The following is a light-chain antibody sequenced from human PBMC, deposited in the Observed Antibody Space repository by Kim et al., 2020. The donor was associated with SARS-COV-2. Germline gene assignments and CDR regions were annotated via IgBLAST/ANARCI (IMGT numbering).Light chain of an antibody. V-gene: IGKV1-9*01. CDR1: QGISSY. CDR3: QQLSINPRRT. CDR2: AAS. Sequence: DIQLTQSPSFLSASVGDRVTITCRASQGISSYLAWYQQKPGKAPKLLIYAASTLQSGVPSRFSGSGSGTEFTLTISSLQPEDFATYYCQQLSINPRRTLGGGGKVDIK. J-gene: IGKJ4*01.